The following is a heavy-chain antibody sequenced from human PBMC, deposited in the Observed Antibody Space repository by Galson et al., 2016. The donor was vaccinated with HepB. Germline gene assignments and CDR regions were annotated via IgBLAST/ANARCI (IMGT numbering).Heavy chain of an antibody. CDR1: GFTFSSYT. V-gene: IGHV3-21*01. CDR3: ARERGTYAHDAFDI. J-gene: IGHJ3*02. D-gene: IGHD3-16*01. CDR2: ISSSSYYI. Sequence: SLRLSCAASGFTFSSYTINWVRQAPGKGLERASSISSSSYYIYYADSVKGRFTISRDNAKNSLYLQMNSLRAEDTAVYYCARERGTYAHDAFDIWGRGTVVIVSS.